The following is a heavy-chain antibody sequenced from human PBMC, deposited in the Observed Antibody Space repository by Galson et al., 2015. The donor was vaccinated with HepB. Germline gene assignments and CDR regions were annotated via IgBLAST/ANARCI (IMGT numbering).Heavy chain of an antibody. CDR2: ISYDGSNK. D-gene: IGHD3-10*01. CDR1: GFTFSSYA. CDR3: CGSGSYLYYFDY. J-gene: IGHJ4*02. V-gene: IGHV3-30*04. Sequence: SLRLSCAASGFTFSSYAMHWVRQAPGKGLEWVAVISYDGSNKYYADSVKGRFTISRDNSKNTLYLQMNSLRAEDTAVYYCCGSGSYLYYFDYWGQGTLVTVSS.